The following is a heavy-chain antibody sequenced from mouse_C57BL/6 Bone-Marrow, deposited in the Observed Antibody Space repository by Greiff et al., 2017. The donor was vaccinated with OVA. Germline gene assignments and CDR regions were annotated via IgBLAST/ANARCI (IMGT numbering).Heavy chain of an antibody. CDR2: IVPSDSYT. Sequence: QVQLQQPGAELVRPGTSVKLSCKASGYTFTSYWLHWVKQRPGQGLEWIGVIVPSDSYTNYNQKFKGKATLTVDTSSSTAYMQLSSLPSEDSAVYYCAREVGTLYDYYAYWGQGTLVTVSA. D-gene: IGHD2-4*01. V-gene: IGHV1-59*01. J-gene: IGHJ3*01. CDR3: AREVGTLYDYYAY. CDR1: GYTFTSYW.